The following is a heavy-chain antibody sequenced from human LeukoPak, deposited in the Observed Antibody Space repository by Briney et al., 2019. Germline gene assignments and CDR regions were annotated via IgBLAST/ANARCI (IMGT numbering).Heavy chain of an antibody. CDR2: IVPGSANI. CDR3: AAALTGAINYLDP. Sequence: GTSVKVSCKASGFTFFSSAVQWVRQARGQRLEWIGWIVPGSANIKYAQQFQERVTITRDMSTSTAYMELSNLRSEDTAVYYCAAALTGAINYLDPWGQGTLVTVSS. CDR1: GFTFFSSA. V-gene: IGHV1-58*01. D-gene: IGHD3-9*01. J-gene: IGHJ5*02.